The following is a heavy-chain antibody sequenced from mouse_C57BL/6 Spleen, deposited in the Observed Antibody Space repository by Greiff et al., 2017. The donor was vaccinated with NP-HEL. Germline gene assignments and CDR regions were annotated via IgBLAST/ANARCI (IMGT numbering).Heavy chain of an antibody. CDR3: ARGGPDGYYAMDY. D-gene: IGHD2-3*01. CDR1: GFTFSDYG. Sequence: EVMLVESGGGLVKPGGSLKLSCAASGFTFSDYGMHWVRQAPEKGLEWVAYISSGSSTIYYADTVKGRFTISRDNAKNTLFLQMTSLRSEDTAMYYCARGGPDGYYAMDYWGQGTSVTVSS. J-gene: IGHJ4*01. V-gene: IGHV5-17*01. CDR2: ISSGSSTI.